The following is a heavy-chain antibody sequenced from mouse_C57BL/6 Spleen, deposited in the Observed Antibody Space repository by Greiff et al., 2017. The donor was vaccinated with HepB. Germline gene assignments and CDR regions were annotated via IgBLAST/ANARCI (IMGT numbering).Heavy chain of an antibody. CDR1: GYAFSSSW. J-gene: IGHJ3*01. CDR3: AREKVVAPGFAY. D-gene: IGHD1-1*01. CDR2: IYPGDGDT. Sequence: QVQLKQSGPELVKPGASVKISCKASGYAFSSSWMNWVKQRPGKGLEWIGRIYPGDGDTNYNGKFKGKATLTADKSSSTAYMQLSSLTSEDSAVYFCAREKVVAPGFAYWGQGTLVTVSA. V-gene: IGHV1-82*01.